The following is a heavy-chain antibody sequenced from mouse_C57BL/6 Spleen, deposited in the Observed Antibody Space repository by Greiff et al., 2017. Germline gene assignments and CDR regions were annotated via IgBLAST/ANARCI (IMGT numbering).Heavy chain of an antibody. Sequence: EVQLVESGGGLVKPGGSLKLSCAASGFTFSDYGMHWVRQAPEKGLEWVAYISSGSSTIYYADTVKGGFTISRDNAKNTLFLQMTSLRSEDTAMYYCARPFITTVVLDYWGQGTTLTVSS. D-gene: IGHD1-1*01. CDR3: ARPFITTVVLDY. J-gene: IGHJ2*01. CDR2: ISSGSSTI. CDR1: GFTFSDYG. V-gene: IGHV5-17*01.